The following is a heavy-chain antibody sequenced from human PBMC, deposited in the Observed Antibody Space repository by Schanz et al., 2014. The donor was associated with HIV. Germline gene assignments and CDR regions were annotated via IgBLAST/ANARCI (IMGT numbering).Heavy chain of an antibody. J-gene: IGHJ4*02. V-gene: IGHV3-23*04. Sequence: EVHLVESGGGLVKPGGSLRLSCAASGFTFSDYSMHWVRQAPGKGLEWVSSISESGGRTYYADSVNGRFTISRDNSKNTLYLQMTTLRTEDTAVYYCAKPEYDSSGNSQSHFDYWGRGTLVTVSS. CDR2: ISESGGRT. CDR3: AKPEYDSSGNSQSHFDY. CDR1: GFTFSDYS. D-gene: IGHD3-22*01.